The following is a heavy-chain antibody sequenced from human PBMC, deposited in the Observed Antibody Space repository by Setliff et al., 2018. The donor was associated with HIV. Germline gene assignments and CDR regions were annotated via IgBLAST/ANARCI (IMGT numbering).Heavy chain of an antibody. CDR2: ISSSGTTM. J-gene: IGHJ4*02. V-gene: IGHV3-48*04. CDR1: GFTFNTYS. Sequence: LSLTCAASGFTFNTYSMSWVRQAPGKGLEWLSYISSSGTTMHYADSVKGRFTISRDNSKNTVYLQMNSLRPEDTAVYYCASARIPTGGTSTSFDYWGQGTLVTVSS. CDR3: ASARIPTGGTSTSFDY. D-gene: IGHD1-1*01.